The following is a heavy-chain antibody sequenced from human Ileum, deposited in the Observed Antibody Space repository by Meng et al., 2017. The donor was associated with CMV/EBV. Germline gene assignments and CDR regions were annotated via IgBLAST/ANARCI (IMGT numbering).Heavy chain of an antibody. CDR3: ASRRGPGSFDAFDV. Sequence: GESLKISCKASGFSFTYYWIAWVRQMPGKGLEWMGLISPDDSDIRYSPSFQGQVTISADKSISTAYLQWSSLKASDTAVYHCASRRGPGSFDAFDVWGQGTLVTVSS. CDR2: ISPDDSDI. V-gene: IGHV5-51*01. D-gene: IGHD1-26*01. CDR1: GFSFTYYW. J-gene: IGHJ3*01.